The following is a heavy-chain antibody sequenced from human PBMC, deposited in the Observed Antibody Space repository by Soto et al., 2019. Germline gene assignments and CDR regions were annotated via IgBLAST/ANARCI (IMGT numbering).Heavy chain of an antibody. V-gene: IGHV4-39*01. J-gene: IGHJ4*02. CDR2: IYYSGST. CDR3: ARHEDYYDSSGYPDY. D-gene: IGHD3-22*01. CDR1: GGSISSSSYY. Sequence: SETLSLTCTVSGGSISSSSYYWGWIRQPPGKGLEWIGSIYYSGSTYSNPSLKSRVTISVDTSKNQFSLKLCSVTAADTAVYYCARHEDYYDSSGYPDYWGQGTLVTVSS.